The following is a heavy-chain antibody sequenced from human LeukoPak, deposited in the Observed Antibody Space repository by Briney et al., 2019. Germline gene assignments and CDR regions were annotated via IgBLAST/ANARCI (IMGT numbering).Heavy chain of an antibody. Sequence: SETLSLTCAVYGGSFSGYYWSWIRQPPGKGLEWIGEINHSGSTNYNPSLKSRVTISVDTSKNQFSLKLSSVTAADTAVYYCARGGRFNGGGKSGPNWSAPWGQETLVTVPP. D-gene: IGHD2-8*01. J-gene: IGHJ5*02. CDR3: ARGGRFNGGGKSGPNWSAP. V-gene: IGHV4-34*01. CDR1: GGSFSGYY. CDR2: INHSGST.